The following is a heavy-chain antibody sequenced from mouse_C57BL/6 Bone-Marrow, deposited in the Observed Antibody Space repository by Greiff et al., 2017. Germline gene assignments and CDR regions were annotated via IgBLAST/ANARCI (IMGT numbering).Heavy chain of an antibody. J-gene: IGHJ2*01. CDR1: GYTFTSYW. D-gene: IGHD1-1*01. Sequence: QVQLQQPGAELVKPGASVKLSCKASGYTFTSYWMHWVKQRPGQGLEWIGMIHPNSGSTNYNEKFKSKATLTVDKSSSTAYMQLSSLTSEDSAVXYCAPTITTVVATDYWGQGTTRTVSS. CDR2: IHPNSGST. CDR3: APTITTVVATDY. V-gene: IGHV1-64*01.